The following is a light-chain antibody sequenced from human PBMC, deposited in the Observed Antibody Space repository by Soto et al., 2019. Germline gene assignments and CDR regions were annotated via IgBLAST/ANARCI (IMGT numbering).Light chain of an antibody. J-gene: IGKJ1*01. CDR2: DAS. CDR3: QQYNSYPWT. V-gene: IGKV1-5*01. Sequence: DFQMTQSPSTLSASVGDRVTITCRASQNIRSRLAWFQQKPGKAPKLLIYDASSLESGVPSRFSGSGSGTEFTLTISSLQPDDFATYYCQQYNSYPWTFGQGTKVDIK. CDR1: QNIRSR.